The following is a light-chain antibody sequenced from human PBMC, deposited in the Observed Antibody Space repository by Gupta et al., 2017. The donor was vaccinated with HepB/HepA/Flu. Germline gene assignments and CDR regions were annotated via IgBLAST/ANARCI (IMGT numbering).Light chain of an antibody. Sequence: VVLPHSPLFLLCTLAQPASNSGSSGQSLVHSDGNTFLHWFQQRPGQSPRRLIYRVSNRDSGVPDRFSGSGSGTDFTLKISRVEAEDVGIYYCVQGTHWPLTFGEGTKVEIK. CDR2: RVS. CDR3: VQGTHWPLT. J-gene: IGKJ4*02. CDR1: QSLVHSDGNTF. V-gene: IGKV2-30*02.